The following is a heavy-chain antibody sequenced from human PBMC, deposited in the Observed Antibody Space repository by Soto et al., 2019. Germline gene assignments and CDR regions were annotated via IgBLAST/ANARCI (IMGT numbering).Heavy chain of an antibody. CDR3: ARERSSGWYVDY. V-gene: IGHV1-8*01. J-gene: IGHJ4*02. CDR2: MNPYSGNT. CDR1: GYTFTSYD. Sequence: QVQLVQSGAEVKKPGASVKVSCKASGYTFTSYDINWVRQATGQGLEWMGGMNPYSGNTGYAQKFQCRDTMTRNTSMRTAYMEVSSLRSEYTAVDYCARERSSGWYVDYWGQGTLVTVSS. D-gene: IGHD6-19*01.